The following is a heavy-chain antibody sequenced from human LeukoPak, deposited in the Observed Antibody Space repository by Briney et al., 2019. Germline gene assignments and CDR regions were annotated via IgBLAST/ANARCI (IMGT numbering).Heavy chain of an antibody. V-gene: IGHV3-7*01. CDR3: AREESDWSSLGYFYHYMDV. CDR1: GFTFSSYW. D-gene: IGHD3-9*01. J-gene: IGHJ6*03. CDR2: IKQDGSEK. Sequence: PGGSLRLSCAASGFTFSSYWMSWVRQAPGKGLEWVANIKQDGSEKYYVDSVKGRFTISRDNAKNSLYLQMNSLRAEDTAVYYCAREESDWSSLGYFYHYMDVWGKGTTVTISS.